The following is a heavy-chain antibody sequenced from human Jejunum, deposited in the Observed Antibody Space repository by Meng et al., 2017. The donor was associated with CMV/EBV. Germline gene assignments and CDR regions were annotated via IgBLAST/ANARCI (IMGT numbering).Heavy chain of an antibody. D-gene: IGHD2-2*01. CDR1: TDYH. CDR3: AREPYCSTTYTCAFWGDY. J-gene: IGHJ4*02. CDR2: INPDSGDT. V-gene: IGHV1-2*02. Sequence: TDYHMHWVRKAPGQGLEWMGWINPDSGDTNYAKKFQGRVTMTRDTSISTAYMELSRLRSDDTAVYYCAREPYCSTTYTCAFWGDYWGQGTLVTVSS.